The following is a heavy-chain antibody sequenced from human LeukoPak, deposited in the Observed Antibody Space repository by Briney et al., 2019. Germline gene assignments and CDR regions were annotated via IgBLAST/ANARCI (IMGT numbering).Heavy chain of an antibody. V-gene: IGHV3-23*01. CDR1: GFTFTDYA. CDR3: ATDVGEVFYDR. J-gene: IGHJ4*02. Sequence: GGSLRLSCAASGFTFTDYAWAWVRQPPGRGLEWVATIDHSGRNTHYVDAVTDRFTISRDDSRSTLFLHMRYLRADDTAVYYCATDVGEVFYDRWGQGTLVTVST. CDR2: IDHSGRNT. D-gene: IGHD2/OR15-2a*01.